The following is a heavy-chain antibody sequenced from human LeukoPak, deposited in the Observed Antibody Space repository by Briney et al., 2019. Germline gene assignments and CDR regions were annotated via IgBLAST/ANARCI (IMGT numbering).Heavy chain of an antibody. CDR2: INPNSGGT. Sequence: ASVKVSCKASGYTFTGYYMHWVRQAPGQGLGWMGWINPNSGGTNYAQKFQGRVTMTRDTSISTAYMELSRLRSDDTAVYYCAREAAAGTGWFDPWGQGTLVTVSS. CDR1: GYTFTGYY. V-gene: IGHV1-2*02. CDR3: AREAAAGTGWFDP. D-gene: IGHD6-13*01. J-gene: IGHJ5*02.